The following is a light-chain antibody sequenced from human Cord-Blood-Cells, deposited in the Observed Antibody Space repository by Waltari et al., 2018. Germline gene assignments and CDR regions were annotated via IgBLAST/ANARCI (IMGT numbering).Light chain of an antibody. CDR3: CSYAGSSTWV. V-gene: IGLV2-23*01. J-gene: IGLJ3*02. CDR2: EGS. Sequence: QSAMTQPASVSGSPGQSITIPCPGTSSDVGSYNLVSGYQQHPGKAPKLMSYEGSKRPSGVSNRFSGSKSGNTASLTISGLQAEDEADYYCCSYAGSSTWVFGGGTKLTVL. CDR1: SSDVGSYNL.